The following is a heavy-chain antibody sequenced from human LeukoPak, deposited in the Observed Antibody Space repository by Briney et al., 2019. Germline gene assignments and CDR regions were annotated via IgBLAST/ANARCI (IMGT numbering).Heavy chain of an antibody. D-gene: IGHD3-10*01. CDR2: MNPNSGNT. CDR1: GYTFTSYD. J-gene: IGHJ3*02. Sequence: ASVKVSCKASGYTFTSYDINWVRQATGQGLEWMGWMNPNSGNTGYAQKFQGRVTMTRNTSISTAYMELSSLRSEDTAVYYCARETRRVVRGVIASDAFDIWGQGTMVTVSS. CDR3: ARETRRVVRGVIASDAFDI. V-gene: IGHV1-8*01.